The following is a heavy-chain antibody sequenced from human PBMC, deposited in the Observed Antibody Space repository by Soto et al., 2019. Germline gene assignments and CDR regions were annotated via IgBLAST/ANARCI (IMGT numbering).Heavy chain of an antibody. Sequence: SETLSLTYTVSGGSISSGGYYWSWIRQHPGKCLEWIGYIYYSGSTYYNPSLKSRVTISVDTSKNQFSLKLSSVTAADTAVYYCARDRHIVVVPAATRDYYYGMDVWGQGTTVTVAS. CDR2: IYYSGST. D-gene: IGHD2-2*01. J-gene: IGHJ6*02. V-gene: IGHV4-31*03. CDR3: ARDRHIVVVPAATRDYYYGMDV. CDR1: GGSISSGGYY.